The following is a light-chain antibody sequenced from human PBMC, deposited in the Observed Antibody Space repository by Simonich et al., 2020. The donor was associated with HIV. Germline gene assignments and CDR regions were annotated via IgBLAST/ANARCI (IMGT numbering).Light chain of an antibody. V-gene: IGKV1-5*03. Sequence: DIQMTQSPSTLSASVGNRVTITCRASESISSWLAWYQQKSGKAPKLLIYKASSLKSGVPSRFSGSGSGTEFTLTISSLQPDDFATYVCQQYNSYTWTFGQGTKVEIK. CDR2: KAS. CDR1: ESISSW. J-gene: IGKJ1*01. CDR3: QQYNSYTWT.